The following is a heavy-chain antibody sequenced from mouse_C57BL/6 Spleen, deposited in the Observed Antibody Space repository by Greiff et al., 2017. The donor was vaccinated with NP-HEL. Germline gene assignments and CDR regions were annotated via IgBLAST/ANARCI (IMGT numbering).Heavy chain of an antibody. CDR3: ARSGTTVVATEAY. CDR1: GFTFTDYY. J-gene: IGHJ3*01. CDR2: IRNKANGDTT. Sequence: EVKLVESGGGLVQPGGSLSLSCAASGFTFTDYYMSWVRQPPGKALEWLGFIRNKANGDTTEYSASVKGRFTISRDNSQSILYLQMNALRAEDSAVYYCARSGTTVVATEAYWGQGTLVTVSA. D-gene: IGHD1-1*01. V-gene: IGHV7-3*01.